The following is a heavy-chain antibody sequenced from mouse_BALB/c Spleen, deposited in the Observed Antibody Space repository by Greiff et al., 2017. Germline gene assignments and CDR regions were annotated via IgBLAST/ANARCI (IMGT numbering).Heavy chain of an antibody. V-gene: IGHV5-12-2*01. J-gene: IGHJ3*01. D-gene: IGHD1-2*01. CDR3: ARHDYGYGFAY. Sequence: EVKLMESGGGLVQPGGSLKLSCAASGFTFSSYTMSWVRQTPEKRLEWVAYISNGGGSTYYPDTVKGRFTISRDNAKNTLYLQMSSLKSEDTAMYYCARHDYGYGFAYWGQGTLVTVSA. CDR1: GFTFSSYT. CDR2: ISNGGGST.